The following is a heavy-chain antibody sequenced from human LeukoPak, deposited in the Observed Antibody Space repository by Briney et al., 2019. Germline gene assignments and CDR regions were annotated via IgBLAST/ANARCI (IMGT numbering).Heavy chain of an antibody. D-gene: IGHD4-17*01. CDR2: INHSGST. V-gene: IGHV4-34*01. Sequence: PSETLSLTCAVYGGSFSGYYWSWIRQPPGKGLEWIGEINHSGSTNYNPSLKSRVTISVDASKNQFSLKLSSVTAADTAVYYCARLRLRRFDPRGQGTLVTVSS. CDR3: ARLRLRRFDP. J-gene: IGHJ5*02. CDR1: GGSFSGYY.